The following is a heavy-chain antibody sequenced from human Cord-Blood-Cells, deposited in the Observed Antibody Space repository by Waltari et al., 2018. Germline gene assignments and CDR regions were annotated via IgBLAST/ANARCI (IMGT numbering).Heavy chain of an antibody. CDR1: GGSFSGYY. J-gene: IGHJ3*02. V-gene: IGHV4-34*01. Sequence: QVQLQQWGAGLLKPSETLSLTCAVYGGSFSGYYWRWIRQPPGKGLEWIGEINHSGSTNYNPSLKSRVTISVDTSKNQFSLKLSSVTAADTAVYYCARKRSSSWYGAFDIWGQGTMVTVSS. CDR2: INHSGST. CDR3: ARKRSSSWYGAFDI. D-gene: IGHD6-13*01.